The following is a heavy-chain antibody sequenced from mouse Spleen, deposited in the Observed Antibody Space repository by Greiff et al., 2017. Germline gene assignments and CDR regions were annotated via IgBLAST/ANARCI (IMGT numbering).Heavy chain of an antibody. J-gene: IGHJ1*01. CDR2: IWGDGST. D-gene: IGHD1-1*01. CDR3: ARVDYGYWYLDV. Sequence: VKLVESGPGLVAPSQSLSISCTVSGFALTGYGVNWVRQPPGKGLEWLGMIWGDGSTDYNSALKARLNVSEDNSKSQVFLKMNSLQTDDTARYYCARVDYGYWYLDVWGAGTTVTVSS. CDR1: GFALTGYG. V-gene: IGHV2-6-7*01.